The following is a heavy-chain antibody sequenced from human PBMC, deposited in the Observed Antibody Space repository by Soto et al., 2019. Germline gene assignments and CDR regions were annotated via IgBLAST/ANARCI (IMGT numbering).Heavy chain of an antibody. CDR2: IYHTGST. D-gene: IGHD5-12*01. CDR3: ARAVGRGYYYYAMDV. CDR1: GGSVSSGDYY. Sequence: QVQLQESGPGLVKPSQTLSLTCTVSGGSVSSGDYYWTWIRQPPGKGLDWIGYIYHTGSTYSNPSLRSRLTVSLDLSKTQFSLRLTSVPAADTAVYFCARAVGRGYYYYAMDVWGQGTTVTVSS. J-gene: IGHJ6*02. V-gene: IGHV4-30-4*01.